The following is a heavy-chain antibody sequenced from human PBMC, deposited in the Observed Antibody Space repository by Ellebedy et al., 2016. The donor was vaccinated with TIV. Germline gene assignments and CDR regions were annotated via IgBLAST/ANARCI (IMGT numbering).Heavy chain of an antibody. Sequence: AASVKVSCKASGYTFTKYNINWVRQSTGQGLEWMGWVNPNSGDTDYEQRFRDRVTMTRDTSTNTAYLELSSLRSEDTAVYYCAREDAFDIWGQGTMVTVSS. CDR2: VNPNSGDT. V-gene: IGHV1-8*01. CDR1: GYTFTKYN. J-gene: IGHJ3*02. CDR3: AREDAFDI.